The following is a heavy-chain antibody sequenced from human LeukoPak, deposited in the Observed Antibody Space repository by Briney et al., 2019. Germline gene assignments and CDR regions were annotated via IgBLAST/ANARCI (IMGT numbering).Heavy chain of an antibody. J-gene: IGHJ4*02. CDR1: GGSISSGSYY. CDR3: ARARLTYYYDSSGYYYWGNYFDY. D-gene: IGHD3-22*01. Sequence: SETLSLTCTVSGGSISSGSYYWSWIRQPAGKGLEWIGRIYTSGSTNYNPSLKSRVTISVDTSKNQFSLKLSSVTAADTAVYYCARARLTYYYDSSGYYYWGNYFDYWGQGTLVTVSS. CDR2: IYTSGST. V-gene: IGHV4-61*02.